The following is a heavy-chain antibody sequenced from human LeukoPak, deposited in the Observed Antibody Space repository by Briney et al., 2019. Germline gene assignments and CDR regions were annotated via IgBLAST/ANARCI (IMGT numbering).Heavy chain of an antibody. Sequence: SETLSLTCTVSGGSISSGSYYWSWIRQPAGKGLEWIERIYTSGSTNYNPSLKSRVTISVGTSKNQFSLKLSSVTAADTAVYYCARDLTGITGTTWFDPWGQGTLVTVSS. CDR2: IYTSGST. J-gene: IGHJ5*02. V-gene: IGHV4-61*02. D-gene: IGHD1-7*01. CDR3: ARDLTGITGTTWFDP. CDR1: GGSISSGSYY.